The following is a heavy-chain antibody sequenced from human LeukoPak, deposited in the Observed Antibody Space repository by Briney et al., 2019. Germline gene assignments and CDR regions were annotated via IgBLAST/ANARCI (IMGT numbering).Heavy chain of an antibody. CDR2: TRNKANSYTT. Sequence: PGGSLRLSCAASGFTFSDHYMDWVRQAPGKGLEWVGRTRNKANSYTTEYAASVKGRFTISRDDSKNSLYLQMNSLKTEDTAVYYCAKCRGSSWSDYFDYWGQGTLVTVSS. CDR3: AKCRGSSWSDYFDY. J-gene: IGHJ4*02. V-gene: IGHV3-72*01. CDR1: GFTFSDHY. D-gene: IGHD6-13*01.